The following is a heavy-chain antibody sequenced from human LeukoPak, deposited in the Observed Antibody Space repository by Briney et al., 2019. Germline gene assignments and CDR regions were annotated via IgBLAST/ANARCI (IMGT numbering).Heavy chain of an antibody. CDR3: AKDRGYSYAYFDF. CDR1: GFTFSTYG. J-gene: IGHJ4*02. V-gene: IGHV3-30*02. Sequence: PGGSLRLSCAVSGFTFSTYGMHWVRQAPGKGLEWVAFIRYDGSNKYYADSVKGRFTISRDNSKNTLYLQMNSLRAEDTAVYYCAKDRGYSYAYFDFRGQGTLVTVSS. D-gene: IGHD5-18*01. CDR2: IRYDGSNK.